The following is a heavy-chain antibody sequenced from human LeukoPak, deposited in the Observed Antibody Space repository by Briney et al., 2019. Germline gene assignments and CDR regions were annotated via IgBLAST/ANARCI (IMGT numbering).Heavy chain of an antibody. CDR3: ARGVRGYSYANYYYYYYMDV. V-gene: IGHV3-7*01. CDR1: GFTFSSYW. J-gene: IGHJ6*03. D-gene: IGHD5-18*01. CDR2: IKQDGSEK. Sequence: GGSLRLSCAASGFTFSSYWMGWVRQAPGKGLEWVANIKQDGSEKYYVDSVKGRFTISRDNAKNSLYLQMNSLRAEDTAVYYCARGVRGYSYANYYYYYYMDVWGKGTTVTVSS.